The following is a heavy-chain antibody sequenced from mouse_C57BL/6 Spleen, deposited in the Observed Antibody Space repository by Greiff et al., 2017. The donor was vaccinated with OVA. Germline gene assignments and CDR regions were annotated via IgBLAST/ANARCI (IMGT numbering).Heavy chain of an antibody. CDR3: ATLNWDYAMDY. D-gene: IGHD4-1*02. J-gene: IGHJ4*01. CDR2: IYPGDGDT. CDR1: GYAFSSYW. V-gene: IGHV1-80*01. Sequence: QVQLKESGAELVKPGASVKISCKASGYAFSSYWMNWVKQRPGKGLEWIGQIYPGDGDTNYNGKFKGKATLTADKSSSTAYMQLSSLTSEDSAVYFCATLNWDYAMDYWGQGTSVTVSS.